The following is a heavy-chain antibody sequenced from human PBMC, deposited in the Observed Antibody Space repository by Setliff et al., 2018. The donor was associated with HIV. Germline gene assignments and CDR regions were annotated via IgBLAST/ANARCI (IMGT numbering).Heavy chain of an antibody. CDR2: IKQDGSEK. D-gene: IGHD1-26*01. J-gene: IGHJ4*02. CDR1: GFTFSTYW. Sequence: GGSLRLSCAASGFTFSTYWMSWVRQAPGKGLEWVANIKQDGSEKYYVDSVKGRFTISRDNAKNSLYLQMNSLRAEDTAVYYCARDPPGGSYPYYFDYWGQGTLVTVSS. CDR3: ARDPPGGSYPYYFDY. V-gene: IGHV3-7*01.